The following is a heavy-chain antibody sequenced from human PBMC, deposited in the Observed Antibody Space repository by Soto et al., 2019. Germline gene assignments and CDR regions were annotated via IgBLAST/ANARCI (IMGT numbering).Heavy chain of an antibody. CDR3: ARDRGSGWYNWVYYYYGMDV. Sequence: QVQLVQSGAEVKKPGASVKVSCKASGYTFTSYGISWVRQAPGQGLEWMGWISAYNGNTNYAQKLQGRVTMTTDTSTSTAYMELRSLRPDDTAVYYCARDRGSGWYNWVYYYYGMDVWGQGTTVTVSS. CDR1: GYTFTSYG. D-gene: IGHD6-19*01. CDR2: ISAYNGNT. V-gene: IGHV1-18*01. J-gene: IGHJ6*02.